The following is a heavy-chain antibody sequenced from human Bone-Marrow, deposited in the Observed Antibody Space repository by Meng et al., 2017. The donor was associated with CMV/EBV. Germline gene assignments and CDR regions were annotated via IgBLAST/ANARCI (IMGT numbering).Heavy chain of an antibody. V-gene: IGHV4-34*01. CDR2: INHSGST. CDR1: GGSFSGYY. Sequence: GSLRLSCAVYGGSFSGYYWSWIRQPPGKGLEWIGEINHSGSTNYNPSLKSRVTISVDTSKNQFSLKLSSVTAADTAVYYCARGKIRWYNTPTGAFDIWGQGTMVTVSS. D-gene: IGHD4-23*01. CDR3: ARGKIRWYNTPTGAFDI. J-gene: IGHJ3*02.